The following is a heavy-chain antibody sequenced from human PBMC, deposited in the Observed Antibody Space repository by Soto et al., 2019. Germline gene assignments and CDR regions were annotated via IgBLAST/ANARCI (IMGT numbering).Heavy chain of an antibody. CDR2: IYYSGST. CDR3: ARQKVGATLYYYYGMDV. Sequence: KPSETLSLTCTVSGGSISSSSYYWGWIRQPPGKGLEWIGSIYYSGSTYYNPSLKSRVTISVDTSKNQFSLKLSSVTAADTAVYYCARQKVGATLYYYYGMDVWGQGTTVTVSS. V-gene: IGHV4-39*01. CDR1: GGSISSSSYY. J-gene: IGHJ6*02. D-gene: IGHD1-26*01.